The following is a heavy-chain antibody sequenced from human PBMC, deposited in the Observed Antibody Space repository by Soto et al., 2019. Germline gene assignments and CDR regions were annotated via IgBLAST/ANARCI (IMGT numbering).Heavy chain of an antibody. J-gene: IGHJ6*03. D-gene: IGHD2-2*01. CDR3: ARASGYCSSTSCYGYMDV. Sequence: QVQLVQSGAEVKKPGSSVKVSCKASGGTFSSYTISWVRQAPGKGLEWMGRIIPILGIANYAQKFQGRVTITADKSSSKADMELSSLRSEDTAVSYCARASGYCSSTSCYGYMDVWGKGTTVTVSS. CDR1: GGTFSSYT. V-gene: IGHV1-69*02. CDR2: IIPILGIA.